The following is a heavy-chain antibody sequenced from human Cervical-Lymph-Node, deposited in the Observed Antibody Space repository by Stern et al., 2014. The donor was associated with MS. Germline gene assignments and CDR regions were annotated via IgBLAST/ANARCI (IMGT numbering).Heavy chain of an antibody. CDR3: ARDFKRWVAVAGYPFDP. Sequence: QDQLVQSGAEVKKPGASVKVSCKASGYTFTSYGISWVRQAPGQGLEWMGWISAYNGNTNYAQKLQGRVTMTTDTSTSTAYMELRSLRSDDTAVYYCARDFKRWVAVAGYPFDPWGQGTLVTVSS. CDR2: ISAYNGNT. V-gene: IGHV1-18*01. D-gene: IGHD6-19*01. CDR1: GYTFTSYG. J-gene: IGHJ5*02.